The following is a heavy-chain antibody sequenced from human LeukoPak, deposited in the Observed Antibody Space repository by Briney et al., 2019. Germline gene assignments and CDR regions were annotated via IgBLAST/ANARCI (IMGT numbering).Heavy chain of an antibody. CDR3: ARDNWPVYLADALDI. V-gene: IGHV3-30-3*01. J-gene: IGHJ3*02. D-gene: IGHD5/OR15-5a*01. CDR2: ISSDGSNK. CDR1: GFTFSSYA. Sequence: GRSLRLSCAASGFTFSSYAMHWVRQAPGKGLEWVAVISSDGSNKYYADSVKGRFTISRDYSKNTLSLQMNSLRAEDTAVYFCARDNWPVYLADALDIWGQGTMVTVSS.